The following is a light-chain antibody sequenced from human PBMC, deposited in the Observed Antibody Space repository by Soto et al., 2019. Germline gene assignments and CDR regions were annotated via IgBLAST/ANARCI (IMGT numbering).Light chain of an antibody. J-gene: IGKJ2*01. CDR3: QQYDSEYT. CDR1: QSIRDY. Sequence: DIQMTQSPSTLSASVGDRVTITCRAGQSIRDYLAWYQQKPGKAPNLLIYKASSLQSGVPSRFSGSGSGTDFTLTITSLQPDDFATYYCQQYDSEYTFGQGTKLEIK. CDR2: KAS. V-gene: IGKV1-5*03.